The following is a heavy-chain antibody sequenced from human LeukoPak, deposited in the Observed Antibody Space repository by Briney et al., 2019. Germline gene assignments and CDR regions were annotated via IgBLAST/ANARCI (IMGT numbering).Heavy chain of an antibody. CDR2: IHPNSGGT. Sequence: ASVKVSCKAYGYTFTGFYLHWVRQAPGQGLEWMGWIHPNSGGTNDAQKFQGRVTMTRDTSISTAYMELSGLTSDDTAVYYCARNGIAVAGYDYWGQGTVVSVSS. CDR1: GYTFTGFY. J-gene: IGHJ4*02. D-gene: IGHD6-19*01. V-gene: IGHV1-2*02. CDR3: ARNGIAVAGYDY.